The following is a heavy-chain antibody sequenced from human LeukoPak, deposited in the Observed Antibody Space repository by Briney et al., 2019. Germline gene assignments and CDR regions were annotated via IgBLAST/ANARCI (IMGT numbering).Heavy chain of an antibody. CDR3: AKDPYNTAVANTNGWFDP. Sequence: GRSLRLSCAASGFTFSSYAMSGFRRAPGKGLDGASSFSGSGGNTYYAQSVKGRFTISRDNSENTLYLQMDTLRADDTALYFCAKDPYNTAVANTNGWFDPWGQGTLVTVSS. D-gene: IGHD6-19*01. CDR2: FSGSGGNT. J-gene: IGHJ5*02. CDR1: GFTFSSYA. V-gene: IGHV3-23*01.